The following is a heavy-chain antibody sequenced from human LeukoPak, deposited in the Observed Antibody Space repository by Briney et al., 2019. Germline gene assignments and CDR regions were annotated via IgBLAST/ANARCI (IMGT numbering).Heavy chain of an antibody. V-gene: IGHV3-23*01. CDR2: ISGSGGST. D-gene: IGHD6-19*01. Sequence: GGSLRLSCAASGFTFSSYAMSWVRQAPGKGLEWVSPISGSGGSTYNADSVKGRFTISRDNYKNTLYLQMNSLRAEDTAVYYCAKVQYSSGWYGPYFDYWGQGTLVTVSS. CDR3: AKVQYSSGWYGPYFDY. CDR1: GFTFSSYA. J-gene: IGHJ4*02.